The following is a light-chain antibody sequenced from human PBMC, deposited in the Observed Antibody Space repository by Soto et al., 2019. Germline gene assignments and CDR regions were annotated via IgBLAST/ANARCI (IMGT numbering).Light chain of an antibody. CDR1: QSISSW. CDR3: QHYNGYPRK. J-gene: IGKJ1*01. V-gene: IGKV1-5*03. CDR2: KES. Sequence: DIQMTQSPSTLSASVGDRVTITCRASQSISSWLAGYQQKPGKVPKLLICKESSLENADQSRFSGSGSGTESILTISSLETDDSATYYCQHYNGYPRKFGQGTKVAVK.